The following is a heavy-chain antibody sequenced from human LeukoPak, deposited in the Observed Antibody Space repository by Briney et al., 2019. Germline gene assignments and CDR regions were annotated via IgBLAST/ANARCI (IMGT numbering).Heavy chain of an antibody. Sequence: PGGSLRLSCAASGFTFSSYWMSWVRQAPGKGLEWVANIKQDGSEKYYVDSVKGRFTISKDNAKNSLYLQMNSLRAEDTAVYYCAKDTISWSNYFDYWGQGTLVTVSS. CDR3: AKDTISWSNYFDY. D-gene: IGHD6-13*01. V-gene: IGHV3-7*04. J-gene: IGHJ4*02. CDR1: GFTFSSYW. CDR2: IKQDGSEK.